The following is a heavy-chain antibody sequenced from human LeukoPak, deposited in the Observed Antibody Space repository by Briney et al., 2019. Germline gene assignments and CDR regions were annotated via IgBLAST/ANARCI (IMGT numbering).Heavy chain of an antibody. Sequence: SETLSLNCTVSGSPISDYYWSWVRQPPVKGLEWIGHIYYNGITTYNPALMSRGTISLHTSKKQFSLNLRPVTAADTAVYYCARVRLSGEIDYWGQGIVVTVSS. V-gene: IGHV4-59*01. CDR3: ARVRLSGEIDY. J-gene: IGHJ4*02. CDR2: IYYNGIT. CDR1: GSPISDYY. D-gene: IGHD2-15*01.